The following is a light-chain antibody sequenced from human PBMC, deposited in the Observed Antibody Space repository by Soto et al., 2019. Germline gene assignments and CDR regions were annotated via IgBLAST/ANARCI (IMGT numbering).Light chain of an antibody. V-gene: IGLV2-8*01. CDR1: SSDVGGYDY. J-gene: IGLJ1*01. Sequence: SVRAQAPSASVSPGQSVTIFCTGTSSDVGGYDYVSWYQQRPGKAPKLLIHEVTKRPSGVPDRFSGSKSGNTASLTVSGLQAEDEADYYCSSYAGRTLYVFGTGTKVTVL. CDR2: EVT. CDR3: SSYAGRTLYV.